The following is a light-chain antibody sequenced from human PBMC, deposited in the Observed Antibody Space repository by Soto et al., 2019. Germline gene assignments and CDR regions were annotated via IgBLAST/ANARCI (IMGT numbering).Light chain of an antibody. V-gene: IGKV1-39*01. J-gene: IGKJ5*01. CDR1: QDISDF. Sequence: DIQMTQSPSSVFASVGDTVTITCQASQDISDFLNWYHQKPGKAPKVLIYAASNLQTGVQSRFSGRRSGTDFTLTISSLQPEDFATYYCKQSYSTLTFGQGTRLEI. CDR3: KQSYSTLT. CDR2: AAS.